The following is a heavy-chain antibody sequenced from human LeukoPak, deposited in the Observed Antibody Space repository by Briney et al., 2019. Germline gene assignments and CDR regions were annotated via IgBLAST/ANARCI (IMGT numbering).Heavy chain of an antibody. CDR1: GGSISRYY. CDR2: IYTSGST. V-gene: IGHV4-4*07. CDR3: ARAVLWFGELSRNPYNWFDP. J-gene: IGHJ5*02. Sequence: SETLSLTCTVPGGSISRYYWSWIRQPAGKGLEWIGRIYTSGSTNYNPSLKSRVTMSVDTSKNQFSLKLSSVTAADTAVYYCARAVLWFGELSRNPYNWFDPWGQGTLVTVSS. D-gene: IGHD3-10*01.